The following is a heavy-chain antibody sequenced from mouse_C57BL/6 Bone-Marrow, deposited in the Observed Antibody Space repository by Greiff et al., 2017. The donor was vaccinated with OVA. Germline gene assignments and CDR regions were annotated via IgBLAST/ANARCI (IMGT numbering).Heavy chain of an antibody. V-gene: IGHV3-6*01. CDR1: GYSITSGYY. CDR3: ARGESYYGNFGAMDY. Sequence: EVKLQESGPGLVKPSQSLSLTCSVTGYSITSGYYWNWIRQFPGNKLEWMGYISYDGSNNYNPSLKNRISITRDTSKNQFFLKLNSVTTEDTATYYCARGESYYGNFGAMDYWGQGTSVTVSS. D-gene: IGHD2-1*01. CDR2: ISYDGSN. J-gene: IGHJ4*01.